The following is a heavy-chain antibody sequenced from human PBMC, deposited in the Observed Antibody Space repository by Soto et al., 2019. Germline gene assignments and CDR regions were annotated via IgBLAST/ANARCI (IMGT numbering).Heavy chain of an antibody. CDR1: GGTFSSYA. Sequence: SVKVSCTASGGTFSSYAISWVRQAPGQGLEWMGGIIPIFGTANYAQKFQGRVTITADKSTSTAYMELSSLRSEDTAVYYCARERRPTDAFEIWGQGTMGTLS. CDR2: IIPIFGTA. CDR3: ARERRPTDAFEI. J-gene: IGHJ3*02. V-gene: IGHV1-69*06.